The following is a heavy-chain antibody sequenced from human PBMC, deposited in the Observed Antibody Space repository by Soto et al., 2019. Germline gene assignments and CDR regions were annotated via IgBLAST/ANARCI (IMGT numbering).Heavy chain of an antibody. J-gene: IGHJ4*02. V-gene: IGHV4-59*01. D-gene: IGHD2-2*01. CDR3: ARVRFDCTSTSCFVGGLDY. CDR1: GGSITSYY. Sequence: SETLSLTCTASGGSITSYYWSWVRQPPGKGLEWIGYISYSGNTNYNPSLKSRVTISMDTSKNQFSLKLISVTAADTAVYYCARVRFDCTSTSCFVGGLDYWGQGTPVTVSS. CDR2: ISYSGNT.